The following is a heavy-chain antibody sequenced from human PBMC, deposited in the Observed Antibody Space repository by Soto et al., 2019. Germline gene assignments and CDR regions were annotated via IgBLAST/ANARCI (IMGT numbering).Heavy chain of an antibody. CDR3: AINEGRDVSTFDY. Sequence: QVQLVQSGAEVKTPGSSVKVSCKASGGIFTRYDIRWVRQAPGQGLEWMGAIIPIFGTANYAQKFQGRVTITAAATTSTAYMELSSVRSEDTDMYYCAINEGRDVSTFDYWGQGTLVTVSS. CDR2: IIPIFGTA. J-gene: IGHJ4*02. D-gene: IGHD3-10*02. V-gene: IGHV1-69*01. CDR1: GGIFTRYD.